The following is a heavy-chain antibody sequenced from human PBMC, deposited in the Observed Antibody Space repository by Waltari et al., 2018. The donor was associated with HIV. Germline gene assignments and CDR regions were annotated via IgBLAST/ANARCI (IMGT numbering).Heavy chain of an antibody. CDR1: GFTVSSNY. D-gene: IGHD2-21*02. CDR2: IYSGGST. J-gene: IGHJ6*02. V-gene: IGHV3-66*01. CDR3: ASIAYCGGDCYPRGMDV. Sequence: EVQLVESGGGLVQPGGSLRLSCAASGFTVSSNYMSWVRQAPGKGLEWVSVIYSGGSTYYADSVKGRFTISRDNSKNTLYLQMNSLRAEYTAGYYCASIAYCGGDCYPRGMDVWGQGTTVTVSS.